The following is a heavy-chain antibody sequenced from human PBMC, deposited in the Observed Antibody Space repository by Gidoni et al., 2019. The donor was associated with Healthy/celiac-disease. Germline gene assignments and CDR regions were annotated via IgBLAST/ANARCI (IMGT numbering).Heavy chain of an antibody. CDR1: GGSFSSYY. J-gene: IGHJ4*02. V-gene: IGHV4-59*08. CDR3: ARWANFWSGYYFDY. CDR2: IYYSGRT. Sequence: VQLQASRPALVKPSETLSLTCTVPGGSFSSYYWSWIRQPPGKGLEWIGYIYYSGRTNYNPSLKSRVTISVDTSKNQFSLKLSSVTAADTAVYYCARWANFWSGYYFDYWGQGTLVTVSS. D-gene: IGHD3-3*01.